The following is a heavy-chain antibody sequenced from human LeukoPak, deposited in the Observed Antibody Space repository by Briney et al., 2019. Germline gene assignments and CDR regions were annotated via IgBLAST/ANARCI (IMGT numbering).Heavy chain of an antibody. J-gene: IGHJ4*02. V-gene: IGHV4-34*01. CDR1: GGSFSGYY. Sequence: PSETLSLTCAVYGGSFSGYYWSWIRQPPGKGLEWIGEINHSGSTNYNPSLKSRVTISVDTSKNQFSLKLSSVTAADTAVYYCASFRQLHYFDYWGQGTLVTVSS. D-gene: IGHD2-2*01. CDR3: ASFRQLHYFDY. CDR2: INHSGST.